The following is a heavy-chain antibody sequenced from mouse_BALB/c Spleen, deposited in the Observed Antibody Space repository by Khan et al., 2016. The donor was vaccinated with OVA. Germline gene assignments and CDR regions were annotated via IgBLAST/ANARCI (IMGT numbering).Heavy chain of an antibody. Sequence: VQLQQSGPELVKPGASVQMSCKASGYTFTNYTIHWVKQKPGKGFVWIGNINPYNDGTRYIENFKGKATLTSDKSSSTAYLELSDLTSEDSATYYCARDYGSSFWCAYWGQGTRVTVSA. D-gene: IGHD1-1*01. CDR2: INPYNDGT. V-gene: IGHV1S136*01. J-gene: IGHJ3*01. CDR1: GYTFTNYT. CDR3: ARDYGSSFWCAY.